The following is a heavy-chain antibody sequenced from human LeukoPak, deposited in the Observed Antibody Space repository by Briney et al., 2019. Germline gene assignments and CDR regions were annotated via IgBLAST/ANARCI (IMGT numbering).Heavy chain of an antibody. D-gene: IGHD6-19*01. CDR2: IWSDGNNK. V-gene: IGHV3-30-3*01. CDR3: AKDPIAVAGNNYYRMDV. CDR1: GLTFSSYT. J-gene: IGHJ6*02. Sequence: GGSLRLSCAASGLTFSSYTLHWVRQAPGKGLEWVAVIWSDGNNKYYADSVKGRFTISRDNSKNTLYLQMNSLRAEDTAVYYCAKDPIAVAGNNYYRMDVWGQGTTVSVSS.